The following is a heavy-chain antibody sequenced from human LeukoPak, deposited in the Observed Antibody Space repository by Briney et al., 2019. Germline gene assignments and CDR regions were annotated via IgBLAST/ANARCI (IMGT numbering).Heavy chain of an antibody. CDR3: ARVVSYYGSSYRLLDL. V-gene: IGHV3-33*01. CDR2: IWFDGSNK. Sequence: AGGSLRLSCEASGFSFSTYGMHWVRQAPGKGLEWVALIWFDGSNKHYADSVKGRFTISRDNSKNTMYLQMDSLRAEDTAVYYCARVVSYYGSSYRLLDLWGRGTLVTGSS. D-gene: IGHD3-10*01. CDR1: GFSFSTYG. J-gene: IGHJ2*01.